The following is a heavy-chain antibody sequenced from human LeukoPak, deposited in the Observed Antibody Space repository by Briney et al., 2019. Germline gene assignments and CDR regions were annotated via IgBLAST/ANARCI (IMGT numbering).Heavy chain of an antibody. Sequence: GASVEVSCKASGYTFTSYYMHWVRQAPGQGLEWMGIINPSGGSTSYAQKFQGRVTMTRDTSTSTVYMELSSLRSEDTAVYYCARDLGYCSGGSCTLPNWFDPWGQGTLVTVSS. V-gene: IGHV1-46*01. CDR1: GYTFTSYY. J-gene: IGHJ5*02. CDR3: ARDLGYCSGGSCTLPNWFDP. CDR2: INPSGGST. D-gene: IGHD2-15*01.